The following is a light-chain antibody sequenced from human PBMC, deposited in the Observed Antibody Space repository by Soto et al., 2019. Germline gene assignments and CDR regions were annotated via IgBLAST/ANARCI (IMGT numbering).Light chain of an antibody. J-gene: IGKJ5*01. CDR1: QDVSNY. CDR3: QQYSNLIT. Sequence: DIQMTQSPSSLSASVGDRVTITFQASQDVSNYLNWYQQKLGKAPKLLIYDASNLETGVPSRFSGSGSGTYFSFTISSLQPEDFATYYCQQYSNLITFGQGTRLENK. V-gene: IGKV1-33*01. CDR2: DAS.